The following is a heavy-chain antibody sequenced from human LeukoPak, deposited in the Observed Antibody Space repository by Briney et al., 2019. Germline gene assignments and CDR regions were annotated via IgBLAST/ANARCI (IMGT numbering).Heavy chain of an antibody. CDR1: GYTFTGYY. CDR2: INPNSGGT. CDR3: AREESMVRGVIYYYYYGMDV. V-gene: IGHV1-2*02. D-gene: IGHD3-10*01. J-gene: IGHJ6*02. Sequence: ASVTVSCTASGYTFTGYYMHWVRQAPGQGLEWMGWINPNSGGTNYAQKFQSRVTMSRDTSISTAYMELSRLRSDDTAVYYCAREESMVRGVIYYYYYGMDVWGQGTTVTVSS.